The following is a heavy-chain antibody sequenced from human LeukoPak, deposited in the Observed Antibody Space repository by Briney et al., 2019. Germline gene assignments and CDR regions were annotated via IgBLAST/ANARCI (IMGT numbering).Heavy chain of an antibody. V-gene: IGHV4-59*01. D-gene: IGHD3-10*01. CDR1: GGSISSYY. Sequence: SETLSLTCTVSGGSISSYYWSWIRQPPGKGLEWIGYIYYSGSTNYNPSLKSRVTISVDTSKNQFSLKLSSVTAADTAVYYCARDGSGSYFVGIWEDWGQGTLVTVSS. CDR3: ARDGSGSYFVGIWED. CDR2: IYYSGST. J-gene: IGHJ4*02.